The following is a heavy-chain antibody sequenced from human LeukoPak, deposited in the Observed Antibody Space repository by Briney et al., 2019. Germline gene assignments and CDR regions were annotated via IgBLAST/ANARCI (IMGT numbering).Heavy chain of an antibody. CDR2: IIPIFGIA. Sequence: SVKVSCKASGGTFSSYAISWVRQAPGQGLEWTGRIIPIFGIANYAQKFQGRVTITADKSTSTAYMELSSLRSEDTAVYYCARGVAARNGFDYRGQGTLVTVSS. D-gene: IGHD6-6*01. CDR3: ARGVAARNGFDY. J-gene: IGHJ4*02. V-gene: IGHV1-69*04. CDR1: GGTFSSYA.